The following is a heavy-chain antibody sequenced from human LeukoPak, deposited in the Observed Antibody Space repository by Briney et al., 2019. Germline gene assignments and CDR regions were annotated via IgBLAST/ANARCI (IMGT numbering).Heavy chain of an antibody. CDR2: INHSGST. Sequence: SETLSLTCAVYGGSFSGYYWSWIRQPPGKGLEWIGEINHSGSTNYNPSLKSRVTISVDTSKNQFSLKLSSVTAADTAVYYCAREESGPGYYDSSGYYRWGQGTLVTVSS. CDR1: GGSFSGYY. V-gene: IGHV4-34*01. J-gene: IGHJ4*02. D-gene: IGHD3-22*01. CDR3: AREESGPGYYDSSGYYR.